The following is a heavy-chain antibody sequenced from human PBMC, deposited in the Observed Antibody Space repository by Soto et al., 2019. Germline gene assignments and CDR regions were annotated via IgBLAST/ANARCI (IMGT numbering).Heavy chain of an antibody. CDR3: ARAPRGNYGYPSYFDY. J-gene: IGHJ4*02. V-gene: IGHV4-59*01. D-gene: IGHD3-10*01. Sequence: PSETLSLTCTVSGGSISSYYWSWIRQPPGKGLEWIGYIYYSESTNYNPSLKSRVTISVDTSKNQFSLKLSSVTAADTAVYYCARAPRGNYGYPSYFDYWGQGTLVTVSS. CDR2: IYYSEST. CDR1: GGSISSYY.